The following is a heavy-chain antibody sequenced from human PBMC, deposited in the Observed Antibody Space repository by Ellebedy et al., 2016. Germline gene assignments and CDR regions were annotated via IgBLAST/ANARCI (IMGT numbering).Heavy chain of an antibody. CDR1: GFNFSSYG. Sequence: LSLTCAASGFNFSSYGMHWVRQAPGKGLEWVAVIWYDGSNKYYADSVKGRFTISRDNSKNTLYLQMNSLRAEDTAVYYCARANTAMVRRNHMDVWGQGPRLPSP. CDR2: IWYDGSNK. J-gene: IGHJ6*02. CDR3: ARANTAMVRRNHMDV. D-gene: IGHD5-18*01. V-gene: IGHV3-33*01.